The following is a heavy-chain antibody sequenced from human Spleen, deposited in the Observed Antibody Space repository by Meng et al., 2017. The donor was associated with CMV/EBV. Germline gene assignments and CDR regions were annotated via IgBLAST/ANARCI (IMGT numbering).Heavy chain of an antibody. V-gene: IGHV3-7*01. Sequence: GESLKISCAASGLSFSNYWMSWVRQAPGKGLEWVANINQDGSDKYSVDSVKGRFTISRDNAKNSMYLQMNSLRAEDTAVYYCAKHRGEYSSGWYSYGMDVWGQGTTVTVSS. D-gene: IGHD6-19*01. CDR1: GLSFSNYW. CDR2: INQDGSDK. CDR3: AKHRGEYSSGWYSYGMDV. J-gene: IGHJ6*02.